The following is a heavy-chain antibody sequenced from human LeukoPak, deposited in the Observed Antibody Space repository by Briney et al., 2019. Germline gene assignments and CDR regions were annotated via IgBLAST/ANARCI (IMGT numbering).Heavy chain of an antibody. CDR1: GFTISSYW. Sequence: AGGSLRLSCGVTGFTISSYWMHWVRQAPGKGLVWVSRINGDGSSTTYADSVKGRFTISRDNAKNTLYLQMNSLRAEDTAVYYCAKGGTTVVDYWGQGTLVTVPS. V-gene: IGHV3-74*03. CDR3: AKGGTTVVDY. CDR2: INGDGSST. D-gene: IGHD4-23*01. J-gene: IGHJ4*02.